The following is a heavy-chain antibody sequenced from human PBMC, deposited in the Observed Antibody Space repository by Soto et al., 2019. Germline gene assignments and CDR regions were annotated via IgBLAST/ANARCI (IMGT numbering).Heavy chain of an antibody. CDR3: ARRDYSSRWYYFDY. CDR2: IDPSDSYT. V-gene: IGHV5-10-1*03. J-gene: IGHJ4*02. Sequence: EVQLVQSGTEVKEPGESLRISCKGSGYSFATYWISWVRQMPGKGLEWMGTIDPSDSYTDYSPSFQGHVTISVDKSINTAYLQWSSLKASDTAMYYCARRDYSSRWYYFDYWGQGTLVTVAS. D-gene: IGHD6-13*01. CDR1: GYSFATYW.